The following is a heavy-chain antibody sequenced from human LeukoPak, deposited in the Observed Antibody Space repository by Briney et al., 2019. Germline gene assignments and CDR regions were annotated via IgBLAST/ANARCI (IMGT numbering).Heavy chain of an antibody. D-gene: IGHD6-19*01. V-gene: IGHV3-48*03. Sequence: GGSLSLSCAASGFTFSSYEMNWVGQGPGHGLKWVSYISSSGNAIYFADSVKGRFTISRDNAKNSLYLQMNSLRAEDAAVYYCASSGFSSGWYEPYYFDYWGQGTLVTVSS. CDR1: GFTFSSYE. CDR3: ASSGFSSGWYEPYYFDY. J-gene: IGHJ4*02. CDR2: ISSSGNAI.